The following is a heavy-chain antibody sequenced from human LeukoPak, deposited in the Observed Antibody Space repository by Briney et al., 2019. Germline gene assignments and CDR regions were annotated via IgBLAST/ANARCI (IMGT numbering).Heavy chain of an antibody. Sequence: SETLSLTCTVSGGSISSGSYYWSWIRQPAGKGLECIGRIYTSGTTYYNPSLKSRVTISVDTSKNQFSLKLSSVTAADTAVYFCARVDGSESYQGPFDHWGQGTLVTVSS. V-gene: IGHV4-61*02. J-gene: IGHJ4*02. CDR2: IYTSGTT. D-gene: IGHD3-10*01. CDR1: GGSISSGSYY. CDR3: ARVDGSESYQGPFDH.